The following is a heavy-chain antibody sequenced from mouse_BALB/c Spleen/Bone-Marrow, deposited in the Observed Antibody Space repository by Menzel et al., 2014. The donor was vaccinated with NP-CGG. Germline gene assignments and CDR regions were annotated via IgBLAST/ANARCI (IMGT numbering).Heavy chain of an antibody. D-gene: IGHD4-1*01. CDR2: IGSGSRTI. Sequence: EVQRVESGGGLVQPGGSRKLSCAASGFTFSSFGMHWVRQAPEKGLEWVAYIGSGSRTIYYADTVKGRFTISRDNPKNTPFLQMTGLRSEDTAMYYCTRGGNWEDFDYWGQGTTLTVSS. CDR1: GFTFSSFG. J-gene: IGHJ2*01. V-gene: IGHV5-17*02. CDR3: TRGGNWEDFDY.